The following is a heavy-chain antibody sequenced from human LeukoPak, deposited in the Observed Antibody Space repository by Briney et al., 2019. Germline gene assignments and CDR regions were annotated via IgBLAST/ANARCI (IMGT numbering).Heavy chain of an antibody. Sequence: SETLSLTCTVSGGSISSSSYYWGWIRQPPGKGLEWIGSIYYSGSTYYNPSLKSRVTISVDTSKNQFSLKLSSVTAADTAVYYCARHFESWDWGQGTLVTVSS. D-gene: IGHD3-9*01. V-gene: IGHV4-39*01. CDR3: ARHFESWD. J-gene: IGHJ4*02. CDR2: IYYSGST. CDR1: GGSISSSSYY.